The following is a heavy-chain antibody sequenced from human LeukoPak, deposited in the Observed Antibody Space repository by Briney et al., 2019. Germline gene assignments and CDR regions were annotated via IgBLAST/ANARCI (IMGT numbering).Heavy chain of an antibody. D-gene: IGHD6-19*01. CDR3: ARGGDSSGWYGGFDP. V-gene: IGHV4-59*01. CDR1: GGSISSYY. J-gene: IGHJ5*02. CDR2: IYYSGST. Sequence: SETLSLTCTVSGGSISSYYWSWIRQPPGKGLEWIGYIYYSGSTNYNPSLKSRVTISVDTSKNQFSLKPSSVTAADTAVYHCARGGDSSGWYGGFDPWGQGTLVTVSS.